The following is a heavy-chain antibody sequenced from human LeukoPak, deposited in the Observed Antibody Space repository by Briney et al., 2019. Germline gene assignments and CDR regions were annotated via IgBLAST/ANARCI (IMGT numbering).Heavy chain of an antibody. J-gene: IGHJ4*02. CDR1: GYSISSGYY. Sequence: IPSETLSLTCTVSGYSISSGYYWGWIRQPPGKGQEWSGSIYHNGSTYYNPSLKSRVTISVDTSKNQFSLKLSSVTAADTAVYYCARGAEGYDILTGYYDTVYFDYWGQGTLVTVSS. CDR3: ARGAEGYDILTGYYDTVYFDY. D-gene: IGHD3-9*01. CDR2: IYHNGST. V-gene: IGHV4-38-2*02.